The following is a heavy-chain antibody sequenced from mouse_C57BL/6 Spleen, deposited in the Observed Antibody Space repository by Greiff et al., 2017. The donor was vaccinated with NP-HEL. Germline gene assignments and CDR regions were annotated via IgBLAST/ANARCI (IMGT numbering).Heavy chain of an antibody. CDR2: IDPSDSYT. CDR1: GYTFTSYW. CDR3: ARGGPLGQAGY. D-gene: IGHD3-3*01. Sequence: QVQLQQPGAELVKPGASVKLSCKASGYTFTSYWMQWVKQRPGQGLEWIGEIDPSDSYTNYNQKFKGKATLTVDTSSSTAYMQLSSLTSEDSAVYYCARGGPLGQAGYWGQGTTLTVSS. V-gene: IGHV1-50*01. J-gene: IGHJ2*01.